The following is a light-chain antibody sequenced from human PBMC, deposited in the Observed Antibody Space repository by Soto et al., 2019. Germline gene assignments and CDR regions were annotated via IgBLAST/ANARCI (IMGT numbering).Light chain of an antibody. CDR3: QHYNSYSEA. V-gene: IGKV4-1*01. CDR1: QSVLYNSNNKNH. Sequence: DFVMTQAPDSLAVSLGERATINCKSSQSVLYNSNNKNHLGWFQQKPGHPPKLLIYGASFRPSGVPDRFSGSGSGTDFTLTISSLQPDDFATYYCQHYNSYSEAFGQGTKVELK. CDR2: GAS. J-gene: IGKJ1*01.